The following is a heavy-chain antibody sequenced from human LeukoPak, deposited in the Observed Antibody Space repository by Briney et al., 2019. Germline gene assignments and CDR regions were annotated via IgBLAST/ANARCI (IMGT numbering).Heavy chain of an antibody. V-gene: IGHV4-59*01. Sequence: NPSETLSLTCTVSGDSISSYYWSWLRQPPGKGLEWIGYIFYSGATNYNPSLKSRVTISVDTSKNQFSLKLSSVTAADTAVYYCARGFLLGGRQEWGQGTLVTVSS. D-gene: IGHD1-26*01. CDR1: GDSISSYY. CDR3: ARGFLLGGRQE. CDR2: IFYSGAT. J-gene: IGHJ1*01.